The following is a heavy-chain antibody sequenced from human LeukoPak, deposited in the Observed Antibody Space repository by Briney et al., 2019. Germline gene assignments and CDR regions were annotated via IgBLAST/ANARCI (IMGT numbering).Heavy chain of an antibody. V-gene: IGHV4-59*01. CDR3: ARDPPALSYYYYGMDV. Sequence: PSETLSLTCTVSGGSISSYYWSWIRQPPGKGLEWIGYIYYSGSTNYNPSLKSRVTISVDTSKNQFSLKLSSVTAADTAVYYCARDPPALSYYYYGMDVWGQGTTVTVSS. CDR2: IYYSGST. J-gene: IGHJ6*02. D-gene: IGHD2/OR15-2a*01. CDR1: GGSISSYY.